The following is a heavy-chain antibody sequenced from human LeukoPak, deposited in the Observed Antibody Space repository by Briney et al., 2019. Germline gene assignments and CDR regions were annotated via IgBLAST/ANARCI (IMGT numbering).Heavy chain of an antibody. J-gene: IGHJ6*02. CDR2: ISSSSSTI. Sequence: PGGSLRLSCAASGFTFSSYSMNWVRQAPGKGLEWVSYISSSSSTIYYADSVKGRFTISRDNAKNSLYLQMNSLRAEDTAVYYCAREKCSSTSCYPVYYYYYGMDVWGQGTTVTVSS. CDR1: GFTFSSYS. V-gene: IGHV3-48*04. D-gene: IGHD2-2*01. CDR3: AREKCSSTSCYPVYYYYYGMDV.